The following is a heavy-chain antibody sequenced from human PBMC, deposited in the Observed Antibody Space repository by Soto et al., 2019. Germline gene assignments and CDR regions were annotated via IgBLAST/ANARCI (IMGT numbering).Heavy chain of an antibody. CDR3: ARDQGSGWFHASSSSGMDV. CDR1: GGSISSYY. CDR2: IYYSGST. V-gene: IGHV4-59*01. J-gene: IGHJ6*02. D-gene: IGHD6-19*01. Sequence: SETLSLTCTVSGGSISSYYWSWIRQPPGKGLEWIGYIYYSGSTNYNPSLKSRVTISVDTSKNQFSLKLSSVTAADTAVYYCARDQGSGWFHASSSSGMDVWGQETTVTVSS.